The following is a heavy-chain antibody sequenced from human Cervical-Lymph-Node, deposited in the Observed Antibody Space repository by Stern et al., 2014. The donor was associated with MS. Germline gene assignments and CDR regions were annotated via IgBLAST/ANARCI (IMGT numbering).Heavy chain of an antibody. D-gene: IGHD3-22*01. CDR2: IYTSGST. CDR1: GGSISSGSYY. CDR3: ARAPYYYDSSGYYTPAWFDP. V-gene: IGHV4-61*02. J-gene: IGHJ5*02. Sequence: QVQLQESGPGLVKPSQTLSLTCTVSGGSISSGSYYWSWIRQPAGKGLEWIGRIYTSGSTNYNPSLKSRVTISVDTSKNQFSLKLSSVTAADTAVYYCARAPYYYDSSGYYTPAWFDPWGQGTLVTVSS.